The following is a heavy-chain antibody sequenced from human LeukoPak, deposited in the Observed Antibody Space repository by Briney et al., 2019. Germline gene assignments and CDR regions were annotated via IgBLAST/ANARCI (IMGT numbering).Heavy chain of an antibody. D-gene: IGHD4-17*01. J-gene: IGHJ6*02. CDR2: IYYSGST. CDR3: AALHYGDSGMDV. CDR1: GGSISSYY. V-gene: IGHV4-59*01. Sequence: PSETLSLTCTVSGGSISSYYWSWIRQPPGKGLEWIGYIYYSGSTNYNPSLKSRVTISVDTSKNQFSLKLSSVTAADTAVYYCAALHYGDSGMDVWAQGPTVPV.